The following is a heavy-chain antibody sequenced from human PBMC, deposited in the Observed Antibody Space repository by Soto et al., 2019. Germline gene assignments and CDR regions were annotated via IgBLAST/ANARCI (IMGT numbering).Heavy chain of an antibody. CDR2: INAGNGNT. D-gene: IGHD6-19*01. V-gene: IGHV1-3*01. CDR3: ARAVAVDADFEY. Sequence: GASVKVSCKASGYTFTGYAMHWVRQAPGQRLEWMGWINAGNGNTKYSQKFQGRVTITRDTSASTAYMELSSLRSEDTAVYYCARAVAVDADFEYWGQGTLVTVSS. CDR1: GYTFTGYA. J-gene: IGHJ4*02.